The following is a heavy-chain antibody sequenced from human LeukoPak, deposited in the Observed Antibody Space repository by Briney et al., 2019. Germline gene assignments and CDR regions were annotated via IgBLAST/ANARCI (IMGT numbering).Heavy chain of an antibody. CDR3: AKDSWRDFWSGRQHLDY. CDR1: AFSLNAYN. Sequence: PGGSLRLSCAASAFSLNAYNMNWVRQAPGKGLEWVAFIRYDGSNKYYADSVKGRFTISRDNSKNTLYLQMNSLRAEDTAVYYCAKDSWRDFWSGRQHLDYWGQGTLVTVSS. CDR2: IRYDGSNK. J-gene: IGHJ4*02. V-gene: IGHV3-30*02. D-gene: IGHD3-3*01.